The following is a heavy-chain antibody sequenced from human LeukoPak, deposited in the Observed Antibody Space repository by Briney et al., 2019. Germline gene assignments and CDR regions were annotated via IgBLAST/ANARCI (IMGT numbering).Heavy chain of an antibody. V-gene: IGHV4-59*01. CDR3: ARMDDYAFFDY. CDR1: GGSISSYY. Sequence: SETLSLTCTVSGGSISSYYWSWIRQPPGKGLEWTGYIYYSGSTNYNPSLKSRVTISVDTSKNQFSLKLSSVTAADTAVYYCARMDDYAFFDYWGQGTLVTVSS. J-gene: IGHJ4*02. CDR2: IYYSGST. D-gene: IGHD3-16*01.